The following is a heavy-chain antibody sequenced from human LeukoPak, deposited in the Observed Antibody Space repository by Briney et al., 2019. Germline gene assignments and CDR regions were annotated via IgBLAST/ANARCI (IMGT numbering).Heavy chain of an antibody. D-gene: IGHD2-2*01. CDR3: AKTGIGYCSTCPHFDY. CDR2: ISYDGSNK. J-gene: IGHJ4*02. Sequence: GGSLRLSCAASGFTFSSYWMSWVRQAPGKGLEWVAVISYDGSNKYYADSVKGRFTISRDNSKNTLYLQMNSLRAEDTAVYYCAKTGIGYCSTCPHFDYWGQGTLVTVSS. CDR1: GFTFSSYW. V-gene: IGHV3-30*18.